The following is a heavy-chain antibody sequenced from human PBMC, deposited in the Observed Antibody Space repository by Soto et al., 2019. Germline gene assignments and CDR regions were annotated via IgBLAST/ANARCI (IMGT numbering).Heavy chain of an antibody. Sequence: GGSLRLSCAASGFTFSSYGMHWVRQAPGKGLEWVAVISYDGSNKYYADSVKGRFTISRDNSKNTLYLQMNSLRAEDTAVYYCAKDLTIFGVAPFGYWGQGTLVTAPQ. J-gene: IGHJ4*02. CDR3: AKDLTIFGVAPFGY. CDR2: ISYDGSNK. CDR1: GFTFSSYG. D-gene: IGHD3-3*01. V-gene: IGHV3-30*18.